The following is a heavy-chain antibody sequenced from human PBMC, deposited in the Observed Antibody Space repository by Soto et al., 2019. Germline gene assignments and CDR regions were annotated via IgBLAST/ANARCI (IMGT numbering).Heavy chain of an antibody. J-gene: IGHJ6*02. Sequence: PVGSLRLSCAASGFTFSSYGMHWVRQAPGKGLEWVAVIWYDGGNKYYADSVKGRFTISRDNSKNTLYLQMNSLRAEDTAVYYCARDRRYSGYDSYYYYGMDVWGQGTTVTVSS. CDR1: GFTFSSYG. V-gene: IGHV3-33*01. CDR2: IWYDGGNK. D-gene: IGHD5-12*01. CDR3: ARDRRYSGYDSYYYYGMDV.